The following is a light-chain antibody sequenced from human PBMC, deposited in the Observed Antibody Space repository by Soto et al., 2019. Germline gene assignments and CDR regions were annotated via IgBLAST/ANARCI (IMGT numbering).Light chain of an antibody. V-gene: IGLV2-14*03. CDR3: SSYTSDSTL. J-gene: IGLJ2*01. CDR1: SSDVGGYNF. Sequence: QSVLTQPASVSGSPGRSITISCTGTSSDVGGYNFVSWYQQHPAKAPKLIIYDVSNRPSGVPIRFSASKSGSTASLTISGLQAEDEADYYCSSYTSDSTLFGGGTKSPS. CDR2: DVS.